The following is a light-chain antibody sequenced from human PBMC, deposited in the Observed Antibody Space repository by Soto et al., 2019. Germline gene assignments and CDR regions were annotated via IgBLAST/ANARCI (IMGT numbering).Light chain of an antibody. J-gene: IGKJ1*01. CDR1: QSIITY. CDR2: AAS. Sequence: DIQMTQSPSSLSASVGDRVTVTCRASQSIITYLNWYQQKPGKAPKLLISAASRLQSGVPSRFSGGGSGTDFTLTISSLQPEDCGSYYCQQSYGTPPTFGQGTNVEI. CDR3: QQSYGTPPT. V-gene: IGKV1-39*01.